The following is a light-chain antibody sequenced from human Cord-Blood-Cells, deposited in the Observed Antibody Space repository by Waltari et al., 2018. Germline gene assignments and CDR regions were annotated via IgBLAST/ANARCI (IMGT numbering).Light chain of an antibody. J-gene: IGLJ1*01. CDR1: ALPKKY. V-gene: IGLV3-25*03. CDR2: KDS. Sequence: SYEMTQPPSVSVSPGQTARITCSGDALPKKYAYWYQHKPGQAPVLVIYKDSERPSGIPERFAGSSSGTTGTLTISGVQAEDEADYYCQSADSSGTYVFGTGTKVTVL. CDR3: QSADSSGTYV.